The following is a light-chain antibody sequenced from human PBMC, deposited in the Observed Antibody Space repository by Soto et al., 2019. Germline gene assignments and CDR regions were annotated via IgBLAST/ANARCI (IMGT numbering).Light chain of an antibody. V-gene: IGKV3-11*01. Sequence: EILLTQSLATLSLSPGERATLSCRASQSVSSYLAWYQQKPGQAPRLLIYDASNRATGIPARFSGSGSGTDFTLTISSLEPEDFAVYYCQQRSNWPPITFGQGTRLEIK. CDR2: DAS. CDR3: QQRSNWPPIT. J-gene: IGKJ5*01. CDR1: QSVSSY.